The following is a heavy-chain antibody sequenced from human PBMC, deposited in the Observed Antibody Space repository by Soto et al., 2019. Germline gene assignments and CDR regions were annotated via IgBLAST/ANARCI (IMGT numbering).Heavy chain of an antibody. CDR3: ARDLGRTAAGYYYYYAMDV. J-gene: IGHJ6*02. V-gene: IGHV3-7*01. CDR1: GFTFSNYW. CDR2: IKQDGSEK. D-gene: IGHD2-2*01. Sequence: GGSLRLSCAASGFTFSNYWMNWVRQAPGKGLEWVANIKQDGSEKYFVDSVKGRFTISRDNAKNSLYLQMNSLRAEDTAVYYCARDLGRTAAGYYYYYAMDVWGQGTTVTVSS.